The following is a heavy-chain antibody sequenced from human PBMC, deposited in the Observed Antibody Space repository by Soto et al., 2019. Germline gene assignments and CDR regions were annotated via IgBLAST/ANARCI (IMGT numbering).Heavy chain of an antibody. CDR3: ARLYWYYGSGNYFALDWFDP. D-gene: IGHD3-10*01. CDR1: GDSISSINYY. Sequence: SETLSLTCTVSGDSISSINYYWGWLREPPGKGLEWIGGIYYRGRTYYTPSLKSRVTISVDTSKNQLSLKLISVTAADKAVYYCARLYWYYGSGNYFALDWFDPWGQGTLVTVS. J-gene: IGHJ5*02. CDR2: IYYRGRT. V-gene: IGHV4-39*01.